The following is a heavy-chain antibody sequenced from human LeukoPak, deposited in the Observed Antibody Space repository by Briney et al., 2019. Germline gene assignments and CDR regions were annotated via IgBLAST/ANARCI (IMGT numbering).Heavy chain of an antibody. CDR3: ARALPTTVAFDYFDY. Sequence: SETLSLTCTVSGGSISSSSYYWGWIRQPPGKGLEWIGSIYYSGSTYYNPSLKSRVTISVDTSKNQFSLKLSSVTAADTAVYYCARALPTTVAFDYFDYWGQGTLVTVSS. CDR2: IYYSGST. CDR1: GGSISSSSYY. D-gene: IGHD4-23*01. J-gene: IGHJ4*02. V-gene: IGHV4-39*07.